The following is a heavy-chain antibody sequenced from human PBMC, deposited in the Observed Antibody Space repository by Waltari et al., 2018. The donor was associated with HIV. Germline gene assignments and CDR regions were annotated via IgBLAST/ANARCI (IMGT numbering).Heavy chain of an antibody. CDR2: MKGDGTNT. V-gene: IGHV3-23*01. CDR1: GFTFNAYG. D-gene: IGHD1-26*01. Sequence: EVQLLESGGGLVQPGGSLRLSCAASGFTFNAYGMAWVRQSPGKGLEWVSSMKGDGTNTHYADSGRGRFTSSRDNSKNTVYLQMTSLRAEDTALYYCAKEVGTSPCFDSWGHGTLVTVSS. CDR3: AKEVGTSPCFDS. J-gene: IGHJ4*01.